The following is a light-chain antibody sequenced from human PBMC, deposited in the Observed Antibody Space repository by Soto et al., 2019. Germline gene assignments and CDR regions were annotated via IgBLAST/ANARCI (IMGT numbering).Light chain of an antibody. Sequence: DIQMTQSPSTLSASVGDRVIITCRASQIIDTWLAWYQQRPGKAPKVLISKVSNLASGVPARFRGSGSGTEFTLTISGLQPDDFATYYCQQYKSSWTFGQGTKVDIK. J-gene: IGKJ1*01. CDR3: QQYKSSWT. V-gene: IGKV1-5*03. CDR2: KVS. CDR1: QIIDTW.